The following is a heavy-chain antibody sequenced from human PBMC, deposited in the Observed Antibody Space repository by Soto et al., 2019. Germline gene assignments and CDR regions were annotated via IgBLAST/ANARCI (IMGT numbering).Heavy chain of an antibody. CDR2: ISAYNGNT. D-gene: IGHD3-22*01. Sequence: GASVKVSCKASGYTFTSYGISWVRQAPGQGLEWMGWISAYNGNTNYAQKLQGRVTITADESTSTAYMELSSLRSEDTAVYYCARGGLYDSSGYYLPIDYWGQGTLVTVSS. J-gene: IGHJ4*02. CDR1: GYTFTSYG. V-gene: IGHV1-18*04. CDR3: ARGGLYDSSGYYLPIDY.